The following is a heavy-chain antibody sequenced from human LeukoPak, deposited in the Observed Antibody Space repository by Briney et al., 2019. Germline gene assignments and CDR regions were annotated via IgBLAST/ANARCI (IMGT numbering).Heavy chain of an antibody. V-gene: IGHV4-39*07. D-gene: IGHD2-15*01. CDR1: GGSISSSSYY. Sequence: SETLSLTCTVSGGSISSSSYYWGWIRQPPGKGLEWIGSIYYSGSTYYNPSLKSRVTISVDRSKNQFSLKLSSVTAADTAVYYCARTYCSGGSCNLFDYWGQGTLVTVSS. CDR2: IYYSGST. CDR3: ARTYCSGGSCNLFDY. J-gene: IGHJ4*02.